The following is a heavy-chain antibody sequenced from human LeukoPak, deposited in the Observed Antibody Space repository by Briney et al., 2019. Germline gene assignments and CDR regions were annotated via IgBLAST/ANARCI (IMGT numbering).Heavy chain of an antibody. Sequence: PSETLSLTCTVSGGSISSSSYYWGWIRQPPGKGLEWIGYIYYSGSTNYNPSLKSRFTISLDTSKNQFSLKVNSVTAADTAVYYCARYGSGWSGDAFDIWGQGTMVTVSS. V-gene: IGHV4-61*05. D-gene: IGHD6-19*01. CDR1: GGSISSSSYY. CDR2: IYYSGST. J-gene: IGHJ3*02. CDR3: ARYGSGWSGDAFDI.